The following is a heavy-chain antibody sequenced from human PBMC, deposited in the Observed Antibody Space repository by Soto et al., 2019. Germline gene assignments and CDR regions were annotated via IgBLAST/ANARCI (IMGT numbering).Heavy chain of an antibody. CDR1: GYTFTSYG. CDR3: ARVEVTGTTTDTSDY. Sequence: ASVKVSCKASGYTFTSYGISWVRQAPGQGLEWMGWISAYNGNTNYAQKLQGRVTMTTDTSTSTAYMELRSLRSDDTAVYYCARVEVTGTTTDTSDYWGQGTLVTVSS. V-gene: IGHV1-18*01. D-gene: IGHD1-20*01. J-gene: IGHJ4*02. CDR2: ISAYNGNT.